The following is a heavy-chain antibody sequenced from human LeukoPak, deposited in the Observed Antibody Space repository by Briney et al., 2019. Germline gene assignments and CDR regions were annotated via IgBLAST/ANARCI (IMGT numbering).Heavy chain of an antibody. J-gene: IGHJ4*02. CDR2: LDPEDREI. Sequence: ASVKVSCKVSGDSLTELSMHWVRQAPGKGLDWMGGLDPEDREIIYAQKFQGRVTMTEDTSTDTVYMELSSLRSEDTAVYYWAGGGVYDLLNYWGQGTLVTVSS. V-gene: IGHV1-24*01. CDR3: AGGGVYDLLNY. CDR1: GDSLTELS. D-gene: IGHD5/OR15-5a*01.